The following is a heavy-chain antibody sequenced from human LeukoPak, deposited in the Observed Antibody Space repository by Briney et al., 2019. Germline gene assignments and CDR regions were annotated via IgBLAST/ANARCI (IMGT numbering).Heavy chain of an antibody. V-gene: IGHV3-30-3*02. CDR3: AKGVDY. CDR1: GFTFSGYP. D-gene: IGHD3-16*01. J-gene: IGHJ4*02. CDR2: ISYGGSSE. Sequence: GGSLRLSCAASGFTFSGYPIHWVRQAPGKGLEWVAFISYGGSSESYADSVQGRFAISRDNSKNTLYLQMNSLTAEDTAVYYCAKGVDYWGQGTLVTVSS.